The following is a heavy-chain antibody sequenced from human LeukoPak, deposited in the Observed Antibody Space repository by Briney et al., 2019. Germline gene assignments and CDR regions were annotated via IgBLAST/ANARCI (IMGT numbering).Heavy chain of an antibody. D-gene: IGHD3-10*01. CDR1: GGSISSYY. CDR2: IYYSGST. Sequence: PSETLSLTCTVSGGSISSYYWSWIRQPPGKGLEWIGYIYYSGSTNYNPSLKSRVTISVDTSKNQFSLKLSSVTAADTAVYYCARNHCGYGSGSCSGGLPFDPWGQGTLVTVSS. CDR3: ARNHCGYGSGSCSGGLPFDP. V-gene: IGHV4-59*01. J-gene: IGHJ5*02.